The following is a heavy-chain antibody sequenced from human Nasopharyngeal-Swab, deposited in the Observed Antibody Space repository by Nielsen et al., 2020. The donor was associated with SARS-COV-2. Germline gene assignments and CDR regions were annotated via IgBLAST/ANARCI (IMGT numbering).Heavy chain of an antibody. CDR2: IIPIFGTA. CDR1: GGTFSSYA. V-gene: IGHV1-69*13. CDR3: ARAPPGYYDSSGYARFDP. J-gene: IGHJ5*02. Sequence: SVKVSCKASGGTFSSYAISWVRQAPGQGLEWMGGIIPIFGTANYAQKFQGRVTITADESTSTAYMELSSLRSEDTAVYYCARAPPGYYDSSGYARFDPWGQGTLGTVSS. D-gene: IGHD3-22*01.